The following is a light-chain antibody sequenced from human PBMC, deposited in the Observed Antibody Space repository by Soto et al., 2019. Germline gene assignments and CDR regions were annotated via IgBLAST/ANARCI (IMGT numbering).Light chain of an antibody. CDR1: QSVSSY. V-gene: IGKV3-11*01. Sequence: EIVKTQSPATLSVSPGERATLSCRASQSVSSYLAWYQQKPGQAPRLLIYGAPNRATGIPARFGGSGSGTDFTLTISSLEPEDFAVYYCQQRSNWPPSTFGQGTRLEIK. J-gene: IGKJ5*01. CDR3: QQRSNWPPST. CDR2: GAP.